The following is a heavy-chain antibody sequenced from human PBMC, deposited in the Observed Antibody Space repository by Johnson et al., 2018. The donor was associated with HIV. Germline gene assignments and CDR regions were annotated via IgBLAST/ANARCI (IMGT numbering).Heavy chain of an antibody. Sequence: VQLMESGGGLVQPGGSLRLSCAASGFTFSDYYMSWVRQAPGKGLEWVGRIKSKTDGGTTDYAAPVKGRFTISRDDSKNTLYLQMNSLKTEDTAVYYCTTDRYSSSSYDAFDIWGQGTMVTVSS. CDR2: IKSKTDGGTT. CDR3: TTDRYSSSSYDAFDI. D-gene: IGHD6-6*01. V-gene: IGHV3-15*01. J-gene: IGHJ3*02. CDR1: GFTFSDYY.